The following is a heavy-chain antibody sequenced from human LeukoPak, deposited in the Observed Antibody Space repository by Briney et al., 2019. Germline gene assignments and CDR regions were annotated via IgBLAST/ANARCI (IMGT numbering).Heavy chain of an antibody. CDR3: AGGRYFDWLFGFDP. J-gene: IGHJ5*02. Sequence: SETLSLTCTVSGGSISSYYWSWIRQPAGKGLEWIGRIYTSGSTNYNPSLKSRVTMSVDTSKNQFSLKLGSVTAADTAVYYCAGGRYFDWLFGFDPWGQGTLVTVSS. D-gene: IGHD3-9*01. CDR2: IYTSGST. V-gene: IGHV4-4*07. CDR1: GGSISSYY.